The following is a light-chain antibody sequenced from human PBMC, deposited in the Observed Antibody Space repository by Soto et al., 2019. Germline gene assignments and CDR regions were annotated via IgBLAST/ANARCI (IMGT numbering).Light chain of an antibody. V-gene: IGLV1-47*01. CDR1: SSNIGSNY. CDR2: RNN. Sequence: QSVLTQPPSASGTPGQRVTISCSGSSSNIGSNYVYWYQQLPGTAPKLLIYRNNQRPSGVPDRFSGPNSGTSASLAISGLRSEDEADYYCAAWDDSLSGRVVFGGGTKVTVL. CDR3: AAWDDSLSGRVV. J-gene: IGLJ2*01.